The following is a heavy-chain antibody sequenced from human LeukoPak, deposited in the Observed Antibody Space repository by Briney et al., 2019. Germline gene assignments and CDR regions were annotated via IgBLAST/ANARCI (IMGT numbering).Heavy chain of an antibody. CDR2: IWYDGSHK. CDR1: GFIFSTFI. J-gene: IGHJ4*02. Sequence: GGSLRLSCAASGFIFSTFIMHWVRQAPGKGLEWVAVIWYDGSHKYFADSVKGRFTISRDNSKNILYLEMNNLRAEDTAVYYCATGYISAYEYWGRGSLVTVSS. D-gene: IGHD7-27*01. V-gene: IGHV3-33*01. CDR3: ATGYISAYEY.